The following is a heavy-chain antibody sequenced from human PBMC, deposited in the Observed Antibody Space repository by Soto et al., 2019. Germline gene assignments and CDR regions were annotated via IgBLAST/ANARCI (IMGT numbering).Heavy chain of an antibody. CDR1: GYTFSNFA. CDR3: AREWGVVVVAAHYYYGMDV. CDR2: IIPIFGTA. J-gene: IGHJ6*02. D-gene: IGHD2-15*01. V-gene: IGHV1-69*13. Sequence: SVKVSCKASGYTFSNFAMHWVRQAPGQRLEWMGWIIPIFGTANYAQKFRGRVTITADESTSTAYMELSSLRSEGTAVYYCAREWGVVVVAAHYYYGMDVWGQGTTVTVSS.